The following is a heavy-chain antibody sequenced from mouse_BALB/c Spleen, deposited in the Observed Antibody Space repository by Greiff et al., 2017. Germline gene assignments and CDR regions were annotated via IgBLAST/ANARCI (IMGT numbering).Heavy chain of an antibody. CDR3: ARGATARY. V-gene: IGHV14-3*02. Sequence: VQLKQSGAELVKPGASVKLSCTASGFNIKDTYMHWVKQRPEQGLEWIGRIDPANGNTKYDPKFQGKATITADTSSNTAYLQLSSLTSEDTAVYYCARGATARYWGQGTLVTVSA. CDR2: IDPANGNT. CDR1: GFNIKDTY. J-gene: IGHJ3*01. D-gene: IGHD3-2*01.